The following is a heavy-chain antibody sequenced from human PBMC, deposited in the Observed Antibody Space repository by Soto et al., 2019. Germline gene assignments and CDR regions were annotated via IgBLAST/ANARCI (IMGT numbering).Heavy chain of an antibody. J-gene: IGHJ6*02. V-gene: IGHV1-69*01. Sequence: QVQLVQSGAEVKKPGSSVKVSCKASGGTFTSYAINWVRQAPGQGLEWMGGIIPIFAIANYAQKFQGRVTIAADEATSTAYMGLSSLRSEDTAVYYCALRTRPGRHAMDVWGQGTTVTVSS. D-gene: IGHD1-26*01. CDR1: GGTFTSYA. CDR3: ALRTRPGRHAMDV. CDR2: IIPIFAIA.